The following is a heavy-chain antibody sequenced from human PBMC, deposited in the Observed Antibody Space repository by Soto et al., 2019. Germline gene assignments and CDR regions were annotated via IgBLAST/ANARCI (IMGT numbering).Heavy chain of an antibody. V-gene: IGHV5-10-1*01. Sequence: GESLKISCKGSGYSFTNYWITWVRQMPGKGLEWLGRVDPTDSYSNYSPSFQGHVTISADKSISTAYLQWSSLKASDTAMYYCARDSYYTSRNYFTYYTHAMDVWGQGTTVTVSS. CDR3: ARDSYYTSRNYFTYYTHAMDV. D-gene: IGHD3-3*01. CDR1: GYSFTNYW. CDR2: VDPTDSYS. J-gene: IGHJ6*02.